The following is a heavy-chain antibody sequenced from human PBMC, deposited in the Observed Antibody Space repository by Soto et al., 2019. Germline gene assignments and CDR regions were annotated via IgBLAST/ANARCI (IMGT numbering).Heavy chain of an antibody. D-gene: IGHD4-4*01. CDR3: ARGMTIVTALDY. J-gene: IGHJ4*02. CDR2: IYHSGST. Sequence: QLQLQESGSGLVKPSQTLSLTCAVSGGSISSGGYSCSWIRQPPGKGLEWIGYIYHSGSTYYNPSLKRRVTISVDRSNNQFSLKLSSVTAADTAVYYCARGMTIVTALDYWGQGNLVTVSS. V-gene: IGHV4-30-2*01. CDR1: GGSISSGGYS.